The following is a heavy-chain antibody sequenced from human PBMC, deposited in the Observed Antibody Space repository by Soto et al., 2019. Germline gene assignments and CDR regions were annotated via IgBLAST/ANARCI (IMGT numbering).Heavy chain of an antibody. CDR3: ARRRRDYDFSSGYYYGMDV. J-gene: IGHJ6*02. V-gene: IGHV1-46*01. CDR2: INPSGGST. Sequence: ASVKVSCKASGYTFTSYYMHWVRQAPGQGLEWMGIINPSGGSTSYAHKFQGRVTMTRDTSTSTVYMELSSLRSEDTAVYYCARRRRDYDFSSGYYYGMDVWGQGTTVTVSS. CDR1: GYTFTSYY. D-gene: IGHD3-3*01.